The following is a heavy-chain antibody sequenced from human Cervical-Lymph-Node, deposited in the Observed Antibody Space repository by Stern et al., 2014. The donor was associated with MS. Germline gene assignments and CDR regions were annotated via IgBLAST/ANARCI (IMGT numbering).Heavy chain of an antibody. CDR2: ILYDGVNE. V-gene: IGHV3-30*18. CDR1: GFTFSNFG. CDR3: AKGRTVAGKGVGAFDV. Sequence: QVQLVQSGGGVVQPGRSLRLSCAASGFTFSNFGMHWVRQAPGKGTEWVTLILYDGVNEYYADFVKVRFTISRDDSKNKVYLQLDILRPEDTAVYYCAKGRTVAGKGVGAFDVWGQGTLVTVSS. J-gene: IGHJ3*01. D-gene: IGHD6-19*01.